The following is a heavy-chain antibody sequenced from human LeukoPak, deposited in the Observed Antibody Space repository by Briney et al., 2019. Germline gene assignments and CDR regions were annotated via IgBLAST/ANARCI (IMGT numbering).Heavy chain of an antibody. CDR1: GFAFGSEA. J-gene: IGHJ4*02. Sequence: GGSLRLSCAVSGFAFGSEAMSWVRQSPARGLEWVASISPGGGTTYYADSVKGRFTISRDNSKNTLYLQMNSLRAEDTAIYYCAKDLYSSGWYARPDFDYWGQGSLVTVSS. CDR3: AKDLYSSGWYARPDFDY. D-gene: IGHD6-19*01. CDR2: ISPGGGTT. V-gene: IGHV3-23*01.